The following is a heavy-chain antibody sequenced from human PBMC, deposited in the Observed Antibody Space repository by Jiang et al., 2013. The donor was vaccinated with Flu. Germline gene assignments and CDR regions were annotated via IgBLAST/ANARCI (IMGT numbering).Heavy chain of an antibody. CDR2: IYYSGST. D-gene: IGHD6-13*01. CDR3: ARSSYSSSWYGGFYGMDV. CDR1: GGSISSYY. J-gene: IGHJ6*02. V-gene: IGHV4-59*01. Sequence: GSGLVKPSETLSLTCTVSGGSISSYYWSWIRQPPGKGLEWIGYIYYSGSTNYNPSLKSRVTISVDTSKNQFSLKLSSVTAADTAVYYCARSSYSSSWYGGFYGMDVWGQGTTV.